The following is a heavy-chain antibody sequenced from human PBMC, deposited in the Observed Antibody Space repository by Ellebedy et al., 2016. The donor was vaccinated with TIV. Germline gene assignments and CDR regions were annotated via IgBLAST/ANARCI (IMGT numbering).Heavy chain of an antibody. CDR1: GFTFSDHY. V-gene: IGHV3-30-3*01. Sequence: GGSLRLSCAASGFTFSDHYMEWVRQAPGKGLEWVAVISNDGNKKLYADSVKGRFTLSRDTSTSTVYLQMDSLRTEDTAVYYCARGPSTSAYLDSWGQGALVIVSS. CDR3: ARGPSTSAYLDS. J-gene: IGHJ4*02. CDR2: ISNDGNKK.